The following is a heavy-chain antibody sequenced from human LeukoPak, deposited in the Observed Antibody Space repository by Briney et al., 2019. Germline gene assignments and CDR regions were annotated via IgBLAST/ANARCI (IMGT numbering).Heavy chain of an antibody. Sequence: GGSLRLSCAASGFTFSSYAMSWVRQAPGKGLEWVSAISGSGGSTYYADSVKGRFTISRDNSKNTLYLQMNSLRAEYTAVYYCAKDRADSSGYYDYWGQGTLVTVSS. CDR1: GFTFSSYA. CDR3: AKDRADSSGYYDY. J-gene: IGHJ4*02. D-gene: IGHD3-22*01. V-gene: IGHV3-23*01. CDR2: ISGSGGST.